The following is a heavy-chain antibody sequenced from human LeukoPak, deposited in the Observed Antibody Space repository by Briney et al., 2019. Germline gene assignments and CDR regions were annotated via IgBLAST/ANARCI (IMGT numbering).Heavy chain of an antibody. CDR1: GYTFTSYG. CDR3: ARYGGYCSSTSCLYYFDY. Sequence: GASVKVSCKASGYTFTSYGISWVRQAPGQGLEWMGWIGAYNGNTNYAQKLQGRVTMTTDTSTSTAYMELRSLRSDDTAVYYCARYGGYCSSTSCLYYFDYWGQGTLVTVSS. CDR2: IGAYNGNT. V-gene: IGHV1-18*01. J-gene: IGHJ4*02. D-gene: IGHD2-2*01.